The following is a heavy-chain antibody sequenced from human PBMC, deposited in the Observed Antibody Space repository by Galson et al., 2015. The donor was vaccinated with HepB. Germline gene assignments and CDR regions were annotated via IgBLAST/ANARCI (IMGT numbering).Heavy chain of an antibody. CDR2: IKPSGGST. CDR3: ARDLAAAGTSWFDP. D-gene: IGHD6-13*01. CDR1: GYTFNSYY. Sequence: SVKVSCKASGYTFNSYYMHWVRQAPGQGLEWMGFIKPSGGSTSYAQKFQGRVTMTRDTSTSSVYMELSSLRSEDTAVYYCARDLAAAGTSWFDPWGQGTLVTVSS. J-gene: IGHJ5*02. V-gene: IGHV1-46*02.